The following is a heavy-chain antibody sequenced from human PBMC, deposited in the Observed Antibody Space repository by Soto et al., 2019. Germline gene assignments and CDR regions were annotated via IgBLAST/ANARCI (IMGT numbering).Heavy chain of an antibody. J-gene: IGHJ3*02. CDR3: AKDQDSDAFDI. Sequence: QVQLVESGGGVVQPGRSLRLSCAASGFTFSSYGMHWVRQAPGKGLEWVAVISYDGSKKYYADSVKGRFTISRDNSKNTLYLQMNSLRAEDTAVYYCAKDQDSDAFDIWGQGTMVTVSS. V-gene: IGHV3-30*18. CDR1: GFTFSSYG. CDR2: ISYDGSKK.